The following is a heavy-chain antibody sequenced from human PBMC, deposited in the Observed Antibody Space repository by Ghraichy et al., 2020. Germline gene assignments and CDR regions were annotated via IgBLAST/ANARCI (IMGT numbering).Heavy chain of an antibody. CDR3: TTDSRTLPAHYYLDF. V-gene: IGHV3-15*01. D-gene: IGHD3-10*01. J-gene: IGHJ2*01. CDR1: GLPSANAW. Sequence: GESLRLSCAASGLPSANAWIIWVRQAPGKGLEWVGRIKSKTEGGTTDYAAPVKGRFTISRDDSEDMVYLQMNSLKTEDTAVFYCTTDSRTLPAHYYLDFWGRGTRVTVSS. CDR2: IKSKTEGGTT.